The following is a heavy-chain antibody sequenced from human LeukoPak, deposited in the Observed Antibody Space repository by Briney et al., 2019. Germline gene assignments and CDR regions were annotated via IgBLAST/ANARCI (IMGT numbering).Heavy chain of an antibody. CDR1: EFTVSSNY. D-gene: IGHD3-10*01. J-gene: IGHJ3*02. CDR2: IYSGGST. V-gene: IGHV3-53*01. CDR3: AREGVGGAFDI. Sequence: GGSLRLSCAASEFTVSSNYMSWVRQAPGKRLERVSVIYSGGSTYYADSVKGRFTISRDNSKNTLYLQMNSLRAEDTAVYYCAREGVGGAFDIWGQGTMVTVSS.